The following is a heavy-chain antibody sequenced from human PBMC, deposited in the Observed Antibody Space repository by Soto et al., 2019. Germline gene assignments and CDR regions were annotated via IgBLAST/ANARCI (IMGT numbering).Heavy chain of an antibody. V-gene: IGHV4-30-2*01. CDR1: GDSISSSAYS. J-gene: IGHJ3*02. Sequence: QLQLQESDSGLVKPSQTLSLTCAVSGDSISSSAYSWSWIRQPPGKCLECIGYIYRSGHTYYNPALKSRVSISLDRAKIQFSLRLSSVTAADTAVYYCARGGYIYGANAFDILGHGTMVTVSS. CDR3: ARGGYIYGANAFDI. D-gene: IGHD5-18*01. CDR2: IYRSGHT.